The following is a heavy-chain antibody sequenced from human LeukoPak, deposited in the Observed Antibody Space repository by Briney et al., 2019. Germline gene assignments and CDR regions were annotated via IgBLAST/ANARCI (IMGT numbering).Heavy chain of an antibody. Sequence: GGSLRLSCAASGFTFSSFWMSWVRQVPGKGLEWVANIKQDGSEKYYVDSVKGRFTISRDNAKNSLYLQMHSLRVEDTAVYYCVREAGGSSWYGDYWGQGTLVTVSS. CDR3: VREAGGSSWYGDY. D-gene: IGHD6-13*01. V-gene: IGHV3-7*01. CDR2: IKQDGSEK. CDR1: GFTFSSFW. J-gene: IGHJ4*02.